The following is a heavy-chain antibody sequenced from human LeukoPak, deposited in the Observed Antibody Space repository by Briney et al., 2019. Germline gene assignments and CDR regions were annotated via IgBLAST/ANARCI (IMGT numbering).Heavy chain of an antibody. J-gene: IGHJ4*02. CDR2: INPSGGST. CDR1: GYTFTSYY. V-gene: IGHV1-46*01. Sequence: GASVKVSCKASGYTFTSYYMHWVRQAPGQGLEWMGIINPSGGSTSYAQKFQGRVTMTRDTSTSAVYMELSSLRSEDTAVYYCARVGSHGIVVGYWGQGTLVTVSS. D-gene: IGHD2-2*01. CDR3: ARVGSHGIVVGY.